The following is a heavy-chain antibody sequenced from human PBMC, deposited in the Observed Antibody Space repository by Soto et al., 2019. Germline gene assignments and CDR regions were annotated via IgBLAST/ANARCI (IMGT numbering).Heavy chain of an antibody. CDR1: GFSLSTSGVG. CDR2: IYWDDDK. Sequence: SGPTLVNPTQTLTLTCTFSGFSLSTSGVGVGWIRQPPGKALEWLALIYWDDDKRYSPSLKSRLTITKDTSKNQVVLTMTNMDPVDTATYYCAHIGICSGGSCYSNWFDPWGQGTLVTVSS. D-gene: IGHD2-15*01. V-gene: IGHV2-5*02. J-gene: IGHJ5*02. CDR3: AHIGICSGGSCYSNWFDP.